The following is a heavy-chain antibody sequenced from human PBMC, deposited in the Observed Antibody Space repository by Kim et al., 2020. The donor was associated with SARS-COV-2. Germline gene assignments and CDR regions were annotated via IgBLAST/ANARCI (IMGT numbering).Heavy chain of an antibody. CDR3: ARTLWFGESHFDY. Sequence: YNPSFLGQVPLSADKSINTAYLQWNSLKASDTAMYYCARTLWFGESHFDYWGQGTLVTVSS. J-gene: IGHJ4*02. V-gene: IGHV5-51*01. D-gene: IGHD3-10*01.